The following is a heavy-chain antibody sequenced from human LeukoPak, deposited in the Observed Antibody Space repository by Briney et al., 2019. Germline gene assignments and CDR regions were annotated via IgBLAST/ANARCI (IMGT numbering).Heavy chain of an antibody. V-gene: IGHV1-2*02. CDR1: GYTFTGYY. CDR3: ARETITMVRGVIIREFDY. D-gene: IGHD3-10*01. J-gene: IGHJ4*02. Sequence: ASVKVSCKASGYTFTGYYMQWVRQAPGQGLEWMGWINPNSGGTNYAQKFQGRVTMTRDTSISTAYMELSRLRSDDTAVYYCARETITMVRGVIIREFDYWGQGTLVTVSS. CDR2: INPNSGGT.